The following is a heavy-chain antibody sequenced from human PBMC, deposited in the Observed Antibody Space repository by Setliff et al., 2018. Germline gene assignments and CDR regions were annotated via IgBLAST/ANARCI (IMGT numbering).Heavy chain of an antibody. J-gene: IGHJ3*02. Sequence: GESLKISCQASGYDFSKYWIGWVRQMPGEGLDWMGIIFPSDSDTRYGPSFQGQVTISAAKSITTVYLQVNSLKASDTAIYFCARGDTIGFGAFDIWGQGTMVTVSS. CDR2: IFPSDSDT. D-gene: IGHD1-26*01. CDR1: GYDFSKYW. V-gene: IGHV5-51*01. CDR3: ARGDTIGFGAFDI.